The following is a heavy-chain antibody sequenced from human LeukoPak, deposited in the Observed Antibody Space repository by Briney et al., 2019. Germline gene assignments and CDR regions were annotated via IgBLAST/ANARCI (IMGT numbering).Heavy chain of an antibody. CDR1: GYTFTSYA. Sequence: ASVKVSCKASGYTFTSYAMHWVRQAPGQRLEWMGWINAGNGNTKYSQKFQGRVTITRDTSASTAYMELSSLRSEDTAVYYCARGQRMYDSSGSVGYYFDYWGQGTLVTVSS. CDR2: INAGNGNT. D-gene: IGHD3-22*01. J-gene: IGHJ4*02. CDR3: ARGQRMYDSSGSVGYYFDY. V-gene: IGHV1-3*01.